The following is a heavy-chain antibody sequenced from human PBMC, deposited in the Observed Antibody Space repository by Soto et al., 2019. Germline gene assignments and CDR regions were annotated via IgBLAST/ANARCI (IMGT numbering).Heavy chain of an antibody. D-gene: IGHD3-10*01. V-gene: IGHV3-48*01. CDR2: ISSSSSTI. Sequence: GGSLRLSCAASGFTFSSYSMNWVRQAPGKGLEWVSYISSSSSTIYYADSVKGRFTISRDNAKNSLYLQMNSLRAEDTAVYYCARLGIWFGEFMDVWGKGTTVTVSS. J-gene: IGHJ6*03. CDR1: GFTFSSYS. CDR3: ARLGIWFGEFMDV.